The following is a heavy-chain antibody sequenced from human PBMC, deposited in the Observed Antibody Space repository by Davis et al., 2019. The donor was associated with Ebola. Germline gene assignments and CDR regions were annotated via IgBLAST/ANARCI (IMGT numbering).Heavy chain of an antibody. J-gene: IGHJ5*02. CDR2: IRYDGSNK. Sequence: PGESLKISCAASGFTFSSYGMHWVRQAPGKGLEWVAFIRYDGSNKYYADSVKGRFTISRDNSKNTLCLQMNSLRAEDTAVYYCAKDLGYSSGWSLDPWGQGTLVTVSS. D-gene: IGHD6-19*01. CDR1: GFTFSSYG. V-gene: IGHV3-30*02. CDR3: AKDLGYSSGWSLDP.